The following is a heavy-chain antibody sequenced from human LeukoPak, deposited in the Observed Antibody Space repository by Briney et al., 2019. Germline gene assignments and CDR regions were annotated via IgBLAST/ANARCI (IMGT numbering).Heavy chain of an antibody. J-gene: IGHJ5*02. Sequence: KPSETLSLTCAVYGGSFSGYYWSWIRQPAGKGLEWIGRIYTSGSTNYNPSLKSRVTMSVDTSKNQFSLRLSSVNAADTAVYFCAREGTSGGLNWLDPWGQGTLVTVSS. V-gene: IGHV4-4*07. CDR2: IYTSGST. CDR3: AREGTSGGLNWLDP. CDR1: GGSFSGYY. D-gene: IGHD3-10*01.